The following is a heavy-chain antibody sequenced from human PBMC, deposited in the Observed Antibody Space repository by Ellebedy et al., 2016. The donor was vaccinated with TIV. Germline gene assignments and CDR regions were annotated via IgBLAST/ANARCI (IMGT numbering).Heavy chain of an antibody. J-gene: IGHJ4*02. Sequence: SVKVSCXASGGTFSSYAISWVRQAPGQGLEWMGGIIPIFGTANYAQKFQGRVTITADESTSTAYMELSSLRSEDTAVYYCARDRGVDYYDSSGYLDYWGQGTLVTVSS. V-gene: IGHV1-69*13. CDR1: GGTFSSYA. CDR2: IIPIFGTA. CDR3: ARDRGVDYYDSSGYLDY. D-gene: IGHD3-22*01.